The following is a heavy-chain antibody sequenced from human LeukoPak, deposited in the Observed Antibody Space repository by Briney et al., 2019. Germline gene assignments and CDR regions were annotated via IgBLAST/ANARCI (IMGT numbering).Heavy chain of an antibody. CDR2: ISSSSSYI. J-gene: IGHJ4*02. D-gene: IGHD6-13*01. CDR1: GFTFSSYS. V-gene: IGHV3-21*01. Sequence: GGSLRLSCAASGFTFSSYSMNWVRQAPGKGLEWVSSISSSSSYIYYADSVKGRFTISRDNAKNSLYLQMNSLRAEDTAVYYCARDPPLAAAGTGTVYWSQGTLVTVSS. CDR3: ARDPPLAAAGTGTVY.